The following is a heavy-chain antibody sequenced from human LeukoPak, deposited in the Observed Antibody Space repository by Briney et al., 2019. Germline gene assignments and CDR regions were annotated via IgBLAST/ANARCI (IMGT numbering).Heavy chain of an antibody. D-gene: IGHD1-26*01. J-gene: IGHJ3*02. CDR2: IIPIFGTA. CDR3: ARDRHLRSGSYSFDAFDI. V-gene: IGHV1-69*05. CDR1: GGTFSSYA. Sequence: EASVKVSCKASGGTFSSYAISWVRQAPGQGLEWMGGIIPIFGTANYAQKFQGRVTITTDESTSTAYMELSSLRSEDTAVYYCARDRHLRSGSYSFDAFDIWGQGTMVTVSS.